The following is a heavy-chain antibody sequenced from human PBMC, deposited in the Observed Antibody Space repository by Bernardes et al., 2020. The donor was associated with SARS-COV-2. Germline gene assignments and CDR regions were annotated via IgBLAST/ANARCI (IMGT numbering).Heavy chain of an antibody. J-gene: IGHJ6*02. Sequence: GGSLRLSCAASGFTFSAYYMSWIRQAPGKGLEWVSYISSSGSTIYYADSVKGRFTISRDNAKDTLYLQMNSLRAEDTAVYYCARDRGEGWFGELFNKPYYDYGMDGWGQGTTVTVS. CDR3: ARDRGEGWFGELFNKPYYDYGMDG. D-gene: IGHD3-10*01. CDR2: ISSSGSTI. V-gene: IGHV3-11*01. CDR1: GFTFSAYY.